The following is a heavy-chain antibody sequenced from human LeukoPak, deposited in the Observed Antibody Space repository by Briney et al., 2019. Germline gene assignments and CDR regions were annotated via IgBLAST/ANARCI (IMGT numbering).Heavy chain of an antibody. CDR2: IYYSGSP. Sequence: SETLSLTCTVSGGSISSTSYYWGWIRQPPGKGLEWIGSIYYSGSPYYDPSLKSRVTISVDTSKNHFSLTLSSVTAADTAVYYCARYSGSYRWFDPWGQGTLVTVSS. D-gene: IGHD1-26*01. V-gene: IGHV4-39*01. CDR1: GGSISSTSYY. CDR3: ARYSGSYRWFDP. J-gene: IGHJ5*02.